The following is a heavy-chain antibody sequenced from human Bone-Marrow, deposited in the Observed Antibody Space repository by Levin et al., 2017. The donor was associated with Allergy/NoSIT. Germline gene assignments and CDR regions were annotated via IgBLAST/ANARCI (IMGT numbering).Heavy chain of an antibody. D-gene: IGHD1-26*01. CDR3: ARAGELDYADWSFDL. CDR1: GFTFRSHS. J-gene: IGHJ2*01. CDR2: ISSSSATI. V-gene: IGHV3-48*04. Sequence: GGSLRLSCAASGFTFRSHSMNWVRQAPGRGLEWISYISSSSATIHYADSVKGRFTISRDNARNSLYLQMNSLRAEDTAVYYCARAGELDYADWSFDLWGRGTLVTVSS.